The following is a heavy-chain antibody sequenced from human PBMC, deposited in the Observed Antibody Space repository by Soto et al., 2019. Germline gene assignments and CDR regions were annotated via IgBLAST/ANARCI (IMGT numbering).Heavy chain of an antibody. CDR2: IYYSGKT. Sequence: PSETLSLTCAVSDYSITNGYYWGWIRQPPGKGLEWIGSIYYSGKTYYDPSLKSRVTISVDTSKNQFSLKLSSVTAADTAVYYCATYSSSGNFDYWGQGTLVTVSS. D-gene: IGHD6-6*01. CDR3: ATYSSSGNFDY. J-gene: IGHJ4*02. V-gene: IGHV4-38-2*01. CDR1: DYSITNGYY.